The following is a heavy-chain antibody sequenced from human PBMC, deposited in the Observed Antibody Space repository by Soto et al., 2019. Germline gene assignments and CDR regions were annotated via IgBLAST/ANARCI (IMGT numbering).Heavy chain of an antibody. CDR2: ISGSGGST. V-gene: IGHV3-23*01. D-gene: IGHD4-17*01. CDR1: GFTFSSYA. Sequence: TGGSLRLSCAASGFTFSSYAMSWVRQAPGKGLEWVSAISGSGGSTYYADSVKGRFTISRDNSKNTLYLQMNSLRAEDTAVYYCAKVNYGDYGWDVWGKGTTVTVSS. J-gene: IGHJ6*04. CDR3: AKVNYGDYGWDV.